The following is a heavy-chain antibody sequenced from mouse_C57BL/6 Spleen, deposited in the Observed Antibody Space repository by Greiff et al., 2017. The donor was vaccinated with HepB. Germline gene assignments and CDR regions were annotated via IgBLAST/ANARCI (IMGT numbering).Heavy chain of an antibody. Sequence: VKLQQPGAELVMPGASVKLSCKASGYTFTSYWMHWVKQRPGQGLEWIGEIDPSDSYTNYNQKFKGKSTLTVDKSSSTAYMQLSSLTSEDSAVYYCARSVVAPDYWGQGTTLTVSS. CDR3: ARSVVAPDY. CDR1: GYTFTSYW. V-gene: IGHV1-69*01. J-gene: IGHJ2*01. D-gene: IGHD1-1*01. CDR2: IDPSDSYT.